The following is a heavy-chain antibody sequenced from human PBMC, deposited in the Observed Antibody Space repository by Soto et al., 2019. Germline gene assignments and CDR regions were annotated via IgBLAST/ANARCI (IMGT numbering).Heavy chain of an antibody. CDR3: ARDRSVLLWFGESQFDY. D-gene: IGHD3-10*01. J-gene: IGHJ4*01. Sequence: QVQLVQSGAEVKKPGASVKVSCKASGYTFTSYGISWVRQAPGQGLEWMGWISAYNGNTNYAQKLQGRVTMTTDTSTSTAYMELMSLRSDDTAVYYCARDRSVLLWFGESQFDYWGHGTLVTVSS. CDR1: GYTFTSYG. CDR2: ISAYNGNT. V-gene: IGHV1-18*04.